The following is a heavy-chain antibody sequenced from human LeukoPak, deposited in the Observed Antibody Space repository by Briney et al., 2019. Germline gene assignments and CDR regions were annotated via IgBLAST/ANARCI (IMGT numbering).Heavy chain of an antibody. Sequence: GGSLRLSCAASGFTSSSYSMNWVRQAPGKGLEWVSYISSSSSTIYYADSVKGRFTISRDNAKNSLYLQMNSLRAEDTAVYYCARIPNYYDSSGYYEYYFDYWGQGNLVTVSS. V-gene: IGHV3-48*04. J-gene: IGHJ4*02. CDR3: ARIPNYYDSSGYYEYYFDY. D-gene: IGHD3-22*01. CDR2: ISSSSSTI. CDR1: GFTSSSYS.